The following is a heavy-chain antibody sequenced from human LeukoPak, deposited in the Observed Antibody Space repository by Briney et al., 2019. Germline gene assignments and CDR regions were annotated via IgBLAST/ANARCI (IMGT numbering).Heavy chain of an antibody. V-gene: IGHV4-4*07. CDR2: IYTSGST. CDR3: ASSTTVPYYFDY. D-gene: IGHD4-17*01. J-gene: IGHJ4*02. Sequence: SETLSLTCTVSGGSISSYYWSCIRQPAGKGLEWIGRIYTSGSTNYNPSLKSRVTISVDKSKNQFSLKLTSVTAADTAVYYCASSTTVPYYFDYWGKGTLVTVSS. CDR1: GGSISSYY.